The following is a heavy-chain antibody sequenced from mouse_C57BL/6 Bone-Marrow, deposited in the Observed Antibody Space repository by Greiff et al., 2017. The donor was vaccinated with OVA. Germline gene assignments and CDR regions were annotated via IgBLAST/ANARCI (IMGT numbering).Heavy chain of an antibody. V-gene: IGHV1-81*01. Sequence: VQLQQSGAELARPGASVKLSCKASGYTFTSYGISWVKQRTGQGLEWIGEIYPRSGNTYYNEKFKGKATLTADKSSSTAYMELRSLTSEDSAVYFGARIPYYDGSRHWNFDVGGTGTTVTVSS. D-gene: IGHD1-1*01. J-gene: IGHJ1*03. CDR2: IYPRSGNT. CDR1: GYTFTSYG. CDR3: ARIPYYDGSRHWNFDV.